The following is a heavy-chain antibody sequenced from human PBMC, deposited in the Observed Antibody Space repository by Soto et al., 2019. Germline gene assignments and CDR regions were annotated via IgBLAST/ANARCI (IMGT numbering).Heavy chain of an antibody. J-gene: IGHJ4*02. Sequence: QVQLQESGPGLVKPSQTLSLICTVSGGSINSGGYYWNWIRQHPGKGLEWIGYIFYSGSTYYNPCLRRRVTISADTSENQFSLTLSAVTAADTAVYFCGRGYRQSGYSSSWAFDYWGQRTLVNVSS. CDR2: IFYSGST. D-gene: IGHD6-13*01. CDR3: GRGYRQSGYSSSWAFDY. V-gene: IGHV4-31*03. CDR1: GGSINSGGYY.